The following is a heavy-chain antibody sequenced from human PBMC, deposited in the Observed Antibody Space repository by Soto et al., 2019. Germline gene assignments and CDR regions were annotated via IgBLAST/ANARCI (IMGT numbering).Heavy chain of an antibody. J-gene: IGHJ4*02. V-gene: IGHV2-5*02. CDR2: IYWDDDK. D-gene: IGHD1-1*01. Sequence: QITLKESGPTRVKPTQTLTLTCTFSGFSLSTSGVGVGCIRQPPGKALERLALIYWDDDKRYNPSLKSRLTITKDTSKNQVVLTMTNTDPVDTATYYCAHRVGLQGNWNGGYFDFWGQGALVTVSS. CDR3: AHRVGLQGNWNGGYFDF. CDR1: GFSLSTSGVG.